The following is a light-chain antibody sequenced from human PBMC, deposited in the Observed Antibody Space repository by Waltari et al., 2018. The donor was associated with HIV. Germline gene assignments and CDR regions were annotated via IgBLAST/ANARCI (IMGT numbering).Light chain of an antibody. V-gene: IGKV4-1*01. CDR3: QQYFRIPPT. Sequence: DIVMTQSPDSLPVSLGERATINCTSSRSILYSSDNRNYLAWYQQKPRQPPKLLISWASTRESGVPDRFSGGRSGTDFTLTITRLQAEDVAVYHCQQYFRIPPTFGGGTKVEIK. J-gene: IGKJ4*01. CDR2: WAS. CDR1: RSILYSSDNRNY.